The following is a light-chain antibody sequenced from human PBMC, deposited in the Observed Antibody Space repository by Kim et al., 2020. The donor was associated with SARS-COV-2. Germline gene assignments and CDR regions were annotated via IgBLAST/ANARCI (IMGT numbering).Light chain of an antibody. J-gene: IGLJ2*01. CDR3: QSYDSSLSHVV. Sequence: QSVLTQPPSVSGAPGQTVTISCTGSSSNIGAGYDVPWYQQLPGTAPKLLIYGNSNRPSGVPDRFSGSKSGTSASLAITGLQAEDEADYYCQSYDSSLSHVVFGGGTQLTVL. CDR1: SSNIGAGYD. V-gene: IGLV1-40*01. CDR2: GNS.